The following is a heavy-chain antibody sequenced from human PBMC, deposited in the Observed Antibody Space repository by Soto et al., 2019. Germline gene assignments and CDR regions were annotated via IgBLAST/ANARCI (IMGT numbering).Heavy chain of an antibody. Sequence: QVQLQESGPGLVEPSGTLSLTCAVSGDSISSSHWWSWVRQPPGKGLEWIGGIFHSGTTKLNPSRRGAGSMALHQSKHPLAPEVRLGAAPGQAHYYRCGQREAGFLPEGFEYWGQGTLATVSS. J-gene: IGHJ4*02. CDR2: IFHSGTT. D-gene: IGHD6-19*01. CDR3: CGQREAGFLPEGFEY. V-gene: IGHV4-4*02. CDR1: GDSISSSHW.